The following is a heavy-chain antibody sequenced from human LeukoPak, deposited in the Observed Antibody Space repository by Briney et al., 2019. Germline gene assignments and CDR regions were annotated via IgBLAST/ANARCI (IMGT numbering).Heavy chain of an antibody. V-gene: IGHV4-59*01. CDR1: GGSISSYH. J-gene: IGHJ3*02. Sequence: PSETLSLTCTVSGGSISSYHWSWIRQPPGKGLECIGYIYYSGSTNYNPSLKSRVTISVDTSKNHFSLKLSSVTAADTAVYYCARARNYYDSSDYYYEGDAFDIWGQGTMVTVSS. CDR3: ARARNYYDSSDYYYEGDAFDI. CDR2: IYYSGST. D-gene: IGHD3-22*01.